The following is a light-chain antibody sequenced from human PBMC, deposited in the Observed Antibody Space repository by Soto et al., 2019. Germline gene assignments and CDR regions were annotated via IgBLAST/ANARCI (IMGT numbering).Light chain of an antibody. CDR1: QSVAGS. Sequence: EFVLTQSPATLCLSPGERAILSCRASQSVAGSLAWYQQKPGQAPRLLIYDISTRAAAIPARFSGSGSGTDFTLTVSSLEPEDFALYYCQQRSNRITFGQGTRLEIK. J-gene: IGKJ5*01. V-gene: IGKV3-11*01. CDR3: QQRSNRIT. CDR2: DIS.